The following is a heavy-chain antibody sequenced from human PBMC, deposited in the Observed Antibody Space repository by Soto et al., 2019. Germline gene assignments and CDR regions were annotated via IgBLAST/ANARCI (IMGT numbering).Heavy chain of an antibody. J-gene: IGHJ4*02. D-gene: IGHD6-19*01. V-gene: IGHV4-34*01. Sequence: SETLSLTCAVYGGSFSGYHWSWIRQPPGKGLEWIGEINHSGSTNYNPSLKSRVTISVDTSKNQFSLKLSSVTAADTAVYYCATAIAVAGTYFDYWGQGTLVTVSS. CDR2: INHSGST. CDR3: ATAIAVAGTYFDY. CDR1: GGSFSGYH.